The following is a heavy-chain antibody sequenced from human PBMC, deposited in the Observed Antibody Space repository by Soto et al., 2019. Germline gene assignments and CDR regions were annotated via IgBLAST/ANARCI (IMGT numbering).Heavy chain of an antibody. J-gene: IGHJ4*02. D-gene: IGHD1-20*01. V-gene: IGHV4-39*01. CDR2: IYYGGST. Sequence: SETLSLTCTVSGDSISRSSYFWGWIRQPPGRGLEWIGSIYYGGSTYYNPSLKSRVTISVDTSKNQFSLKLSSVTAADTAVYYCVRHDLTGTTSFDYWGQGTLVTVSS. CDR1: GDSISRSSYF. CDR3: VRHDLTGTTSFDY.